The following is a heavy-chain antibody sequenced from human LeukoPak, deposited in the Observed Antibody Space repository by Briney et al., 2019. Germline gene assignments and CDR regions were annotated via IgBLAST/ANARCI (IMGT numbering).Heavy chain of an antibody. CDR3: ARFGQQQLARRSSYYFDY. V-gene: IGHV3-33*01. CDR2: IWYDGSNK. J-gene: IGHJ4*02. Sequence: GGSLRLSCAASGFTFSSYGMHWVRQAPGKGLEWVAVIWYDGSNKYYADSVKGRFTISRDNSKNTLYLQMNSLRAEDTAVYYCARFGQQQLARRSSYYFDYWGQGTLVTVSS. D-gene: IGHD6-13*01. CDR1: GFTFSSYG.